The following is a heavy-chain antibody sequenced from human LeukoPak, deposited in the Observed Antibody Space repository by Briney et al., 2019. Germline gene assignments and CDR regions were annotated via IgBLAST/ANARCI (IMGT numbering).Heavy chain of an antibody. J-gene: IGHJ2*01. Sequence: GGSLRLSCAASGFTFSNYGVDWVRQAPGKGLEWVAFIRYVSTTKYYADSVKGRFTISRDNSKNTLYLQMNSLRVEDTAVYYCTKDRSQAPHWYFDLWGRGTLVTVSS. D-gene: IGHD2-15*01. CDR2: IRYVSTTK. V-gene: IGHV3-30*02. CDR3: TKDRSQAPHWYFDL. CDR1: GFTFSNYG.